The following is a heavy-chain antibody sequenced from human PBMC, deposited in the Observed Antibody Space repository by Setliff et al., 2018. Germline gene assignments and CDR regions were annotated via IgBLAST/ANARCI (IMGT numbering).Heavy chain of an antibody. CDR2: LYYSGST. D-gene: IGHD3-16*01. CDR3: ASMTKSWYFDL. V-gene: IGHV4-59*01. J-gene: IGHJ2*01. CDR1: GGSISIYY. Sequence: SETLSLTCTVSGGSISIYYWSWIRQPPGKGLEWIGYLYYSGSTNYNPSLKSRVTISVDTSKDQFSLKLSSVTAADTAVYYCASMTKSWYFDLWGRGTLVTVSS.